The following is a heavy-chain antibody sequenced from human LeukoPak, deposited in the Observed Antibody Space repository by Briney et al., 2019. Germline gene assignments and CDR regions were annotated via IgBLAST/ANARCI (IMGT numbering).Heavy chain of an antibody. Sequence: GGSLRLSCAASGFTFSSYEMNWVRQAPGKGLEWVSYISSSGSTIYYADSVKGRFTISRDNAKNSLYLLMNSLRAEDTAVYYCASLGYCSGGSCYDRRGWFDPWGQGTLVTVSS. D-gene: IGHD2-15*01. V-gene: IGHV3-48*03. CDR1: GFTFSSYE. J-gene: IGHJ5*02. CDR3: ASLGYCSGGSCYDRRGWFDP. CDR2: ISSSGSTI.